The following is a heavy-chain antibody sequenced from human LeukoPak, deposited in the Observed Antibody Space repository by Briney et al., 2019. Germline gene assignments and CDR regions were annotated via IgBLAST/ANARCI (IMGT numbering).Heavy chain of an antibody. CDR2: ISSSGSTK. Sequence: GGSLRLSCAASGFTFSSYEMNWVRQAPGKGLEWVSYISSSGSTKYYADSVKGRFTISRDNAKNSLYPQMNSLRAEDTAVYYCAREELRGRGSGSYLRYWGQGALVTVSS. CDR1: GFTFSSYE. CDR3: AREELRGRGSGSYLRY. V-gene: IGHV3-48*03. D-gene: IGHD1-26*01. J-gene: IGHJ4*02.